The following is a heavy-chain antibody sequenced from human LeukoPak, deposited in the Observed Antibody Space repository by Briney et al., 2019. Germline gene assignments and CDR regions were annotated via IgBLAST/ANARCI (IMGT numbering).Heavy chain of an antibody. CDR2: ISNRNGYT. D-gene: IGHD4-23*01. V-gene: IGHV3-11*05. Sequence: GGSLRLSCAASGFTFSDYYMSWIRQAPGKGLEWVSYISNRNGYTNYADSVKGRFTISRDNAKNSLYLQMNSLRAEDTAVYYCAKDVSDYGGNSGLDYWGQGTLVTVSS. J-gene: IGHJ4*02. CDR1: GFTFSDYY. CDR3: AKDVSDYGGNSGLDY.